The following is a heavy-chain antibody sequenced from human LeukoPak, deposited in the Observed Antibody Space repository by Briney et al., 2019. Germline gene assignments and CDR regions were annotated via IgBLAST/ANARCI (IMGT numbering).Heavy chain of an antibody. Sequence: PGGSLRLSCAASGFTFSSYAMSWVRQGPGEGLEWVSAISGSVGSTYYAESVKGRFTYSRDNSKNTLYLEMNSLRAEDTAVYYCAKAGVHLEWLRNDYWGQGTLVTVSS. J-gene: IGHJ4*02. V-gene: IGHV3-23*01. D-gene: IGHD3-3*01. CDR1: GFTFSSYA. CDR3: AKAGVHLEWLRNDY. CDR2: ISGSVGST.